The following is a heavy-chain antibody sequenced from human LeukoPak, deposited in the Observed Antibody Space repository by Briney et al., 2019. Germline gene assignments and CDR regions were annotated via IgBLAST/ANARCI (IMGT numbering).Heavy chain of an antibody. D-gene: IGHD2-15*01. CDR1: AFTFSNYA. V-gene: IGHV3-23*01. J-gene: IGHJ4*02. Sequence: GGSLRLSCAASAFTFSNYAMTWVRQAPGKGLEWVSPISGIVSRTYYADSVKGRFTISRDNSKNTLYLQMNSLRAEDTAVYYCAKDGVVKTSRPDYFDFWGQGTLVTVSS. CDR2: ISGIVSRT. CDR3: AKDGVVKTSRPDYFDF.